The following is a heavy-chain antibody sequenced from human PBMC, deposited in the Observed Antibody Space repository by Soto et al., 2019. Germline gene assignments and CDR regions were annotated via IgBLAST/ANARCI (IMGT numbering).Heavy chain of an antibody. Sequence: PGGSLRLSCAASGFTFSSYAMHWVRQAPGKGLEWVAVISYDGSNKYYADSVKGRFTISRDNSKNTLYLQMNSLRAEDTAVYYCARWCSGIAVAGCEYYFDYWGQGTLVTVSS. D-gene: IGHD6-19*01. CDR2: ISYDGSNK. CDR3: ARWCSGIAVAGCEYYFDY. V-gene: IGHV3-30-3*01. CDR1: GFTFSSYA. J-gene: IGHJ4*02.